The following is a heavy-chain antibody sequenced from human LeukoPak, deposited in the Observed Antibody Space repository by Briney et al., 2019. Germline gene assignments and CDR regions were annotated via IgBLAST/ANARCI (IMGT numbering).Heavy chain of an antibody. J-gene: IGHJ3*02. CDR2: IHYSGTT. V-gene: IGHV4-59*01. CDR1: GGSINSYY. CDR3: ARDQGDAFDI. Sequence: SETLSLTCTVSGGSINSYYWSWIRQPPGKGLEWIGHIHYSGTTNYSPSLESRVTISVDTSKNQFSLKLSSVTAADTAVYYCARDQGDAFDIWGQGTMVTVSS.